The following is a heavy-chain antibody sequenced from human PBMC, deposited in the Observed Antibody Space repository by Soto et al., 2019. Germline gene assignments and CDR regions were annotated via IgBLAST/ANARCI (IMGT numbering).Heavy chain of an antibody. CDR1: GFTFSSYS. J-gene: IGHJ4*02. D-gene: IGHD3-22*01. CDR2: ISSSSSYI. Sequence: EVQLVESGGGLVKPGGSLRLSCAASGFTFSSYSMNWVRQAPGKGLEWVSSISSSSSYIYYADSLKGRFTISRDNTKNSRYRQMNSLRAEDTAVYYCARAPYYYDSSRYYYVWGQGTLVTVSS. CDR3: ARAPYYYDSSRYYYV. V-gene: IGHV3-21*01.